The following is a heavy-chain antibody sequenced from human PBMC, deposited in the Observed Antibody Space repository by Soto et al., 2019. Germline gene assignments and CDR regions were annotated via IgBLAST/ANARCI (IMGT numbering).Heavy chain of an antibody. V-gene: IGHV1-18*04. J-gene: IGHJ6*02. CDR1: GYSFSDYG. CDR2: ISTYNGNT. CDR3: ARYGYSSGWYLGTGMDV. Sequence: QVQLVQSGAEVKKPGASLKVSCQASGYSFSDYGIAWVRQAPGQGLAGVGWISTYNGNTNYAQKFQGRVTITTDTSANTAYMELRSLRSDDTAMYYCARYGYSSGWYLGTGMDVWGQGTPVTVSS. D-gene: IGHD6-19*01.